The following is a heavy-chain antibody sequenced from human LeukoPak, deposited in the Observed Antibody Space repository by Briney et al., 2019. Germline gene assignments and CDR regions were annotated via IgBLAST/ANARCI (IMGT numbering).Heavy chain of an antibody. CDR3: AKDQARGDYYDSEWGFDY. CDR2: ISWNSGSI. Sequence: GGSLRLSCAASGFTFNDYTIHWVRQAPGKGLEWVSGISWNSGSIGYADSVKGRFTISRDNAKNPLYLQMNSLRAEDTALYYCAKDQARGDYYDSEWGFDYWGQGTLVTVSS. D-gene: IGHD3-22*01. CDR1: GFTFNDYT. V-gene: IGHV3-9*01. J-gene: IGHJ4*02.